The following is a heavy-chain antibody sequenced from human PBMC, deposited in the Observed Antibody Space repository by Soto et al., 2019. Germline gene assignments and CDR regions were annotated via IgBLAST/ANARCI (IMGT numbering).Heavy chain of an antibody. J-gene: IGHJ4*02. V-gene: IGHV1-18*01. D-gene: IGHD1-1*01. CDR2: ISAHNGNT. Sequence: QVHLVQSGAEVKKPGASVKVSCKGSGYDFTTYGITWVRQAPGQGLEWMAWISAHNGNTDYAQKLQGRVTVTRDTSTSTAYMELRSLRSDDTAVYYCERGRYGDYWGQGAQVTVSS. CDR1: GYDFTTYG. CDR3: ERGRYGDY.